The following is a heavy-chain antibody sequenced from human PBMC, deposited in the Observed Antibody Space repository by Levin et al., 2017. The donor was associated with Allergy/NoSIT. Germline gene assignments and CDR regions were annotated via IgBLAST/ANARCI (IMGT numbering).Heavy chain of an antibody. D-gene: IGHD6-19*01. V-gene: IGHV1-2*06. CDR1: GYTFTGYY. Sequence: ASVKVSCKASGYTFTGYYMHWVRQAPGQGLEWMGRINPNSGGTNYAQKFQGRVTMTRDTSISTAYMELSRLRSDDTAVYYCAREPPVTGYSSGPVSVPRSTSKIDHDYWGQGTLVTVSS. J-gene: IGHJ4*02. CDR3: AREPPVTGYSSGPVSVPRSTSKIDHDY. CDR2: INPNSGGT.